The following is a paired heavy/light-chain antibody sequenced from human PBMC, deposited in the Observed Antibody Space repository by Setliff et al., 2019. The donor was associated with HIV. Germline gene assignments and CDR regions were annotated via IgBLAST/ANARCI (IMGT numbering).Light chain of an antibody. Sequence: QSVLTQPPSASGTPGQRVTISCSGSSSNIESYTVNWYQQLPGTAPKFLIYSNHQRPSGVPDRFSGSKSGTSASLAISGLQSEDEADYYCAAWDDNLNGVVFGGGTKLTVL. V-gene: IGLV1-44*01. CDR3: AAWDDNLNGVV. CDR1: SSNIESYT. J-gene: IGLJ2*01. CDR2: SNH.
Heavy chain of an antibody. D-gene: IGHD3-16*01. CDR3: VKEDSSSWMGARPPDY. Sequence: QVQLVESGGGVVQPGGSLRLSCAASGFTFSNYGMHWVRQAPGKGLEWVSFIRFGGSNKYYTDSVKGRFTISRDNSKNTLYLQMNSLRAEDTAVYYCVKEDSSSWMGARPPDYWGQGTLVTVSS. V-gene: IGHV3-30*02. CDR1: GFTFSNYG. J-gene: IGHJ4*02. CDR2: IRFGGSNK.